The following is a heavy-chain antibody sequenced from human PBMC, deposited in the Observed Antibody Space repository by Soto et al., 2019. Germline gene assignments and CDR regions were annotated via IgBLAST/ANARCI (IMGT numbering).Heavy chain of an antibody. CDR1: GGTFSSYA. Sequence: SVKVSCKASGGTFSSYAISWVRQAPGQGLEWMGGIIPIFGTANYAQKFQGRVTITADESTSTAYMELSSLRSEDTAVYYCARSYSSGWFDGAPSHIDYWGQGXLVTVYS. J-gene: IGHJ4*02. CDR2: IIPIFGTA. CDR3: ARSYSSGWFDGAPSHIDY. V-gene: IGHV1-69*13. D-gene: IGHD6-19*01.